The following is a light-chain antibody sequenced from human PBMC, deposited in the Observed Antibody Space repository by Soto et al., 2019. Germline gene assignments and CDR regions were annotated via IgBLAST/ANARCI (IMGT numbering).Light chain of an antibody. V-gene: IGKV1-39*01. CDR3: QHSYSTPYT. CDR2: AAS. Sequence: DIQMTQSPSSLSASVGDRVTITCRPSQSISSYLNWYQQKPGKAPKLLIYAASSLQSGVPSRFSGSGSETDFTLTISSLQPEDFATYYCQHSYSTPYTFGQGTKLEIK. J-gene: IGKJ2*01. CDR1: QSISSY.